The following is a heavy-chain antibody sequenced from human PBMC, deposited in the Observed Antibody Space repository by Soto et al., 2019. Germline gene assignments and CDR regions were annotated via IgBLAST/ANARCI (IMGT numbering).Heavy chain of an antibody. CDR1: GYTFTSYG. V-gene: IGHV1-18*01. D-gene: IGHD3-22*01. CDR3: ASLYDDTSGNFDY. Sequence: ASVQVSCKASGYTFTSYGISWVRQAPGQGLEWLGWISAYNGNTNYAQKLQGRVTMTTDSSTSTAYMELRSLRSEDTAVYYCASLYDDTSGNFDYWGQGTLVTVSS. J-gene: IGHJ4*02. CDR2: ISAYNGNT.